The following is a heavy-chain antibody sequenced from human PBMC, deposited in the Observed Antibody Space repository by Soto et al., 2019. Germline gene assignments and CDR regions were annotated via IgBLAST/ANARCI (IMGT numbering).Heavy chain of an antibody. V-gene: IGHV4-59*01. CDR1: GGSISSDY. CDR3: ARVVDTAMAFDY. Sequence: SETLSLTCVVSGGSISSDYWSWIRQPPGKGLERIGYIYYSGSSNYNPSLKSRVSISVDTSKNQFSLKLTSVTAADTAVYYCARVVDTAMAFDYWGQGTLVTVSS. J-gene: IGHJ4*02. D-gene: IGHD5-18*01. CDR2: IYYSGSS.